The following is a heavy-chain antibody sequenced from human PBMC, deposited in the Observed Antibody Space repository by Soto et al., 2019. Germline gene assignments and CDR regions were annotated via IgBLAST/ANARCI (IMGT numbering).Heavy chain of an antibody. CDR3: AKMTSVTLRGYFDY. J-gene: IGHJ4*02. CDR2: ISSSGGTT. Sequence: EVLLLEAGGGLVQPGGSLRLSCTTSGFSSFAMSWVRQAPGKGLEWVAGISSSGGTTIYADSVKVRFTLSRDNSRDTLVLQMNSLRAEDTATYYCAKMTSVTLRGYFDYWGQGTLVTVSS. CDR1: GFSSFA. D-gene: IGHD4-17*01. V-gene: IGHV3-23*01.